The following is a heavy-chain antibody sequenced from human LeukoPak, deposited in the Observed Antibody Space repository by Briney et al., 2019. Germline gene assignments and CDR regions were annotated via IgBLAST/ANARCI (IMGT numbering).Heavy chain of an antibody. CDR2: IYTCGST. CDR1: AASIGSYY. CDR3: AREIRYCSSTSCFNYWYFDL. Sequence: SETLSLTCTVAAASIGSYYGSWIRQPAGKGLEWVGRIYTCGSTNYNPPLKSRATMSVDTSKSQFSLKLSSVTAADTAVYYCAREIRYCSSTSCFNYWYFDLWGRGTLVTVSS. V-gene: IGHV4-4*07. J-gene: IGHJ2*01. D-gene: IGHD2-2*01.